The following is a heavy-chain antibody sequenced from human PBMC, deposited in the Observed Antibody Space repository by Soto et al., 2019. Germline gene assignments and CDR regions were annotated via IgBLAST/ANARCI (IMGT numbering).Heavy chain of an antibody. Sequence: EVHLVETGGGLILPGGSLRLSGAASGFTVSSNYMSWVRQAPGKGLEWVSVIYSGGSTYYADSVKGRFTISRDNSKNTLYLQMNSLRAEDTAVYYCARGSWEGSHFDYWGQGTLVTVSS. J-gene: IGHJ4*02. CDR3: ARGSWEGSHFDY. CDR1: GFTVSSNY. V-gene: IGHV3-53*02. CDR2: IYSGGST. D-gene: IGHD1-26*01.